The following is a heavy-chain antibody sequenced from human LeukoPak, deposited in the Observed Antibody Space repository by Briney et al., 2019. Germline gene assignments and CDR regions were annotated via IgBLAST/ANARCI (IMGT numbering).Heavy chain of an antibody. J-gene: IGHJ4*02. D-gene: IGHD3-10*01. Sequence: PSETLSLTCTVCGGSISIYYWSWIRQPPGKGLEWIGYIYYSGSTNYNPSLKSRVTISVDTSKNQFSLKLSSVTAADTAVYYCARYPSYYYGSGSRDYWGQGTLVTVSS. CDR1: GGSISIYY. CDR3: ARYPSYYYGSGSRDY. CDR2: IYYSGST. V-gene: IGHV4-59*08.